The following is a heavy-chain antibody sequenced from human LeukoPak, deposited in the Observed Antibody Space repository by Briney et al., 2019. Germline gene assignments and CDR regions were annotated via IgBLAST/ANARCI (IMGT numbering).Heavy chain of an antibody. CDR1: GGSISSGSYY. D-gene: IGHD3-10*01. J-gene: IGHJ4*02. Sequence: SETLSLTCTVSGGSISSGSYYWGWIRQPPGKGLEWIGSIYHSGSTNYNPSLKSRVTISVDTSKNQFSLKLSSVTAADTAVYYCARGFSYYGSGSYYPYFDYWGQGTLVTVSS. CDR2: IYHSGST. V-gene: IGHV4-39*07. CDR3: ARGFSYYGSGSYYPYFDY.